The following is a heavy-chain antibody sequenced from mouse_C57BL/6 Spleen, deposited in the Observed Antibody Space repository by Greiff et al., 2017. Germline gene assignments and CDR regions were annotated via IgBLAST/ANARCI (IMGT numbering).Heavy chain of an antibody. J-gene: IGHJ4*01. V-gene: IGHV5-9-1*02. CDR1: GFTFSSYA. Sequence: EVKLMESGEGLVKPGGSLKLSCAASGFTFSSYAMSWVRQTPEKRLEWVAYISSGGDYIYYADTVKGRFTISRDNARNTLYLQMSSLKSEDTAMYYCTRDQLYYAMDYWGQGTSVTVSS. CDR2: ISSGGDYI. D-gene: IGHD4-1*02. CDR3: TRDQLYYAMDY.